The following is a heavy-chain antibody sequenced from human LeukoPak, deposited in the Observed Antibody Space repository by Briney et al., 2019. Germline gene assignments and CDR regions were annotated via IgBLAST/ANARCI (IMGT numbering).Heavy chain of an antibody. CDR1: GGSISSYY. J-gene: IGHJ4*02. V-gene: IGHV3-23*01. Sequence: ETLSLTCTVSGGSISSYYWSWVRQAPGKGLEWVSAMSSSDDGRYYAASVRGRFTISRDTSRSTLYLQMNSLRAEDAAVYYCAKAPVTSCRGAFCYPFDYWGQGTLVTVSS. CDR2: MSSSDDGR. D-gene: IGHD2-15*01. CDR3: AKAPVTSCRGAFCYPFDY.